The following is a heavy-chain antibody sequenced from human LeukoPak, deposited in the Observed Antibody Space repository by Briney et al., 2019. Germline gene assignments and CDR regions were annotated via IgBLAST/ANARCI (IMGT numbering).Heavy chain of an antibody. V-gene: IGHV3-23*01. Sequence: PGGSLRLSCVAPGFTFSAYAMTWVRQAPGRGLEWVSAISSGGRDTYYADSVKGRFTISRDNSKNTLYLQMNSLRVEDTAIYYCAKFRAAVVVAAADYWGQGTLVTVSS. J-gene: IGHJ4*02. CDR3: AKFRAAVVVAAADY. D-gene: IGHD2-15*01. CDR1: GFTFSAYA. CDR2: ISSGGRDT.